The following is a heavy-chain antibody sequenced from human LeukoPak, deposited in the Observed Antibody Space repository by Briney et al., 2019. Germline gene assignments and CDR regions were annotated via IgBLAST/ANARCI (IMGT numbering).Heavy chain of an antibody. D-gene: IGHD3-10*01. V-gene: IGHV3-30*07. Sequence: PGRSLRLFCATSRFTFSTYAIHWVRQAPGKGLEWVAVISFDVRNKYYADSVKGRFTISRDNSKNTLYLQMNSLRAEDTAVYYCAKTPRITMVRGAKTHFDYWGRGTLVTVSS. CDR2: ISFDVRNK. CDR3: AKTPRITMVRGAKTHFDY. J-gene: IGHJ4*02. CDR1: RFTFSTYA.